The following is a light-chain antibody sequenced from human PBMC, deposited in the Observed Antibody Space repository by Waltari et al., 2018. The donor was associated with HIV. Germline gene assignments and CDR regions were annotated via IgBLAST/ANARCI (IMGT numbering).Light chain of an antibody. CDR1: RSVSSN. CDR3: QQYYNWPRT. J-gene: IGKJ1*01. V-gene: IGKV3-15*01. CDR2: GTS. Sequence: EIVMTQSPATLSVSPGERATLSCRASRSVSSNLAWYQQKPGQAPRLLIYGTSTRATGIPARFSGSGSGTEFTLTISSLQSEDFAAYYCQQYYNWPRTFGQRTKVEIK.